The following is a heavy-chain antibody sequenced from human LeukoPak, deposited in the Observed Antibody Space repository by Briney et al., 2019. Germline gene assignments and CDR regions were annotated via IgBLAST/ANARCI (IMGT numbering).Heavy chain of an antibody. CDR2: INPNSGGT. D-gene: IGHD3-10*01. V-gene: IGHV1-2*02. CDR1: GCTFTGYY. Sequence: GASVKVSCKASGCTFTGYYMHWVRQAPGQGLEWMGWINPNSGGTNYAQKFQGRVTMTRDTSISTAYMELSRLRSDDTAVYYCARLLWFGELNPDFDDWGQGTLVTVSA. CDR3: ARLLWFGELNPDFDD. J-gene: IGHJ4*02.